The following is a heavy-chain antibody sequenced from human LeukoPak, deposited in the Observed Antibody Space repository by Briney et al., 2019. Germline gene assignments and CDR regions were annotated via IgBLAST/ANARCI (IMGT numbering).Heavy chain of an antibody. CDR2: VYSSGTT. Sequence: KPSETLTLTCNVSGGSISNYYWTWIRQPAGKGLEWIGRVYSSGTTTYNPSLKSRVAMSVDTSRNQFSLKLSSVTAADTAVYYCARVSPIAVAGSSYYYATDVWGQGTTVTVSS. CDR3: ARVSPIAVAGSSYYYATDV. J-gene: IGHJ6*02. D-gene: IGHD6-19*01. V-gene: IGHV4-4*07. CDR1: GGSISNYY.